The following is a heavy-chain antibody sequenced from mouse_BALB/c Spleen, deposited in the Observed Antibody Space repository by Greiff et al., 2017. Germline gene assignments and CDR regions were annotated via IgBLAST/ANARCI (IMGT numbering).Heavy chain of an antibody. J-gene: IGHJ4*01. V-gene: IGHV1-4*01. CDR2: INPSSGYT. CDR1: GYTFTSYT. CDR3: ARAGGMDY. Sequence: VHLVESGAELARPGASVKMSCKASGYTFTSYTMHWVKQRPGQGLEWIGYINPSSGYTNYNQKFKDKATLTADKSSSTAYMQLSSLTSEDSAVYYCARAGGMDYWGQGTSVTVSS.